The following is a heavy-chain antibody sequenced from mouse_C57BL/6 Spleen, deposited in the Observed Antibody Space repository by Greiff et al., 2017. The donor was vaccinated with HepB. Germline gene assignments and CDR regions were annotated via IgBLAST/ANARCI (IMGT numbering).Heavy chain of an antibody. V-gene: IGHV1-4*01. CDR2: INPSSGST. J-gene: IGHJ1*03. Sequence: QVPLQQSGAELARPGASVKMSCTASGYTFTSYTLHWVKQRPGQGLEWIGYINPSSGSTKYNQKFKDKATLTADKSSSTAYMQLISLTSEDSAVYYCARGYRYDWYFDVWGTGTTVTVSS. CDR3: ARGYRYDWYFDV. CDR1: GYTFTSYT. D-gene: IGHD5-1-1*01.